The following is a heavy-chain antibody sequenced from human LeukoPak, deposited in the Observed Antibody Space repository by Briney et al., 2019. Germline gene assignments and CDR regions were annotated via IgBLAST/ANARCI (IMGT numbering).Heavy chain of an antibody. CDR3: ASGRRVVPADPIEYYYMDV. V-gene: IGHV1-2*02. CDR1: GYTFTGYY. J-gene: IGHJ6*03. CDR2: INPNSGGT. D-gene: IGHD2-2*01. Sequence: ASVKVSCKASGYTFTGYYMHWVRQAPGQGLEWMGWINPNSGGTNYAQKFQGRVTMTRDTSISTAYMELSRLRSGDTAVYYCASGRRVVPADPIEYYYMDVWGKGTTVTVSS.